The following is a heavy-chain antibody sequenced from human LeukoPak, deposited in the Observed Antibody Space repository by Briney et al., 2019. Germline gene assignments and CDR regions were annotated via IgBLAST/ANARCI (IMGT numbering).Heavy chain of an antibody. CDR1: GFTFSSYG. Sequence: GGSLRLSCAASGFTFSSYGMHWVRQAPGKGLEWVAFIRYDGSNKYYADSVKGRFTISRDSSKNTLYLQMNSLRAEDTAVYYCAKDQWGYGDYTIDYWGQGTLVTVSS. J-gene: IGHJ4*02. CDR2: IRYDGSNK. V-gene: IGHV3-30*02. D-gene: IGHD4-17*01. CDR3: AKDQWGYGDYTIDY.